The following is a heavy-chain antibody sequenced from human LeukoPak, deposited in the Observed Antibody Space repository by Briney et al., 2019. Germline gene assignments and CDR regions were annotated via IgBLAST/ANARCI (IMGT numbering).Heavy chain of an antibody. CDR1: GGSVSSGSYY. CDR2: IYYSGST. D-gene: IGHD3-22*01. V-gene: IGHV4-61*01. CDR3: ARGEHSSGYYYYFDY. Sequence: PSETLSLTCTVSGGSVSSGSYYWRWIRQPPGKGLEWIGYIYYSGSTNYNPSLKSRVTISVDTSKNQFSLKLSSVTDADTAVYYCARGEHSSGYYYYFDYWGQGTLVTVSS. J-gene: IGHJ4*02.